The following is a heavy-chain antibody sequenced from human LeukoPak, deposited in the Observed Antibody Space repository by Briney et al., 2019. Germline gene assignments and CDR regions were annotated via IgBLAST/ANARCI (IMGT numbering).Heavy chain of an antibody. J-gene: IGHJ4*02. V-gene: IGHV3-23*01. CDR1: GFTFTSYA. D-gene: IGHD3-16*01. Sequence: PGGSLRLACATSGFTFTSYAMSWVRQAPGKGLEWVSAITNSGGNTYYADSVKGRFTISRDNSKNTLYLQMNSLGAEDTAVYYCAGGIGRDYFDYWGQGTLVTVSS. CDR3: AGGIGRDYFDY. CDR2: ITNSGGNT.